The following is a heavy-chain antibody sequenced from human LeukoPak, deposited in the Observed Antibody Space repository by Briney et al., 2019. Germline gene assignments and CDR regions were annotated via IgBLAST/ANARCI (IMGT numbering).Heavy chain of an antibody. CDR2: ISGSGGIT. CDR1: GFTFNIYA. D-gene: IGHD6-19*01. Sequence: QLGGSLRLSCAASGFTFNIYAMTWVRQAPGKGLEWVSHISGSGGITYYADSVKGRFTIFRDNSKNTRDLQMNSLRAEDTAVYYCAKTTAGNSSGRNPGWPVDYWGQGTLVTVSS. J-gene: IGHJ4*02. CDR3: AKTTAGNSSGRNPGWPVDY. V-gene: IGHV3-23*01.